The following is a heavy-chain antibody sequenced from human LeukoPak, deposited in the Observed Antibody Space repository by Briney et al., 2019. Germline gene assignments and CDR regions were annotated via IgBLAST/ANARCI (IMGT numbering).Heavy chain of an antibody. V-gene: IGHV1-2*02. D-gene: IGHD5-18*01. CDR2: INPNSGGT. J-gene: IGHJ4*02. CDR1: GYTFTKYY. CDR3: ARGGLPDQRYSYGYDFDY. Sequence: ASVKVSCKTSGYTFTKYYMHWVRQAPGQGLEWMGWINPNSGGTNYAQKFQGRVTMTRDTSISTAYMDLSRLRSDDTAVYYCARGGLPDQRYSYGYDFDYWGQGTLVTVSS.